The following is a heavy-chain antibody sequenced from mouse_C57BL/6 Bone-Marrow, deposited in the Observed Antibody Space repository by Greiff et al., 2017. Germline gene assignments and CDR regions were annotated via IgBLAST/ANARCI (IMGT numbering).Heavy chain of an antibody. CDR2: IYLSDSYT. D-gene: IGHD2-3*01. V-gene: IGHV1-69*01. CDR1: GYTFTSYW. Sequence: VQLQQPGAELVMPGASVKLSCKASGYTFTSYWMPWVKQRPGQGLEWIGEIYLSDSYTNYNQKFKGKSTLTVAKSSSNPYFQLSSLTSEDSAGDYCARSGYSWFAYGGQGTLVTVSA. CDR3: ARSGYSWFAY. J-gene: IGHJ3*01.